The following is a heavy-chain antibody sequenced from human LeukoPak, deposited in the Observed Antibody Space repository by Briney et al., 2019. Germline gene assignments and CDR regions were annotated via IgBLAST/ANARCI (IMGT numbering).Heavy chain of an antibody. CDR2: IKSKTDGGTT. CDR3: TTAGWELYYFDY. D-gene: IGHD4-23*01. J-gene: IGHJ4*02. Sequence: GGPLRLSCAASGFTFSNAWMSWVRQAPGKGREWVGRIKSKTDGGTTDYAAPVKGRFTISRDDSKNTLYLQMNSLKTEDTAVYYCTTAGWELYYFDYWGQGTLVTVSS. CDR1: GFTFSNAW. V-gene: IGHV3-15*01.